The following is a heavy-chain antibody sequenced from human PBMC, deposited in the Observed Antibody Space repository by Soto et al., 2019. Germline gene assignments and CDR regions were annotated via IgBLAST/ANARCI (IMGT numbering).Heavy chain of an antibody. CDR2: ISNDGSNK. D-gene: IGHD6-19*01. J-gene: IGHJ4*02. V-gene: IGHV3-30*03. CDR1: GFSFSTYG. Sequence: PGGSLRLSCAASGFSFSTYGMHWVRQAPGKGLEWVAFISNDGSNKYYADSVKGRFTISRDNSKNTLYLQMNSLRAEDTAVYYCARRSGEDGAVAGTGFPPFDSGGRETLVPFPS. CDR3: ARRSGEDGAVAGTGFPPFDS.